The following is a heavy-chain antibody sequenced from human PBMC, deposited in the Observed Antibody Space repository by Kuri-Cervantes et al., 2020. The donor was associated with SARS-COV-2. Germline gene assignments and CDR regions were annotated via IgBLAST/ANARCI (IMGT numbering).Heavy chain of an antibody. CDR2: ITGGGGNT. CDR1: GFTFSNYA. Sequence: GGSLRLSCAASGFTFSNYAMTWVRQAPGKGLDWVSTITGGGGNTYYADSVRGRLTISRDNSKNTLYLQIHSLRAEDTAVYYCAGGVATLLGFDYWGQGTLATVSS. J-gene: IGHJ4*02. V-gene: IGHV3-23*01. D-gene: IGHD1-26*01. CDR3: AGGVATLLGFDY.